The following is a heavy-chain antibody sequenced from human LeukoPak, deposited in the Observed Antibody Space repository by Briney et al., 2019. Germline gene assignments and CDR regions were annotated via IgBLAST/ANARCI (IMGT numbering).Heavy chain of an antibody. Sequence: GGSLRLSCAASGSTFSSYGMHWVRQAPGKGLEWVAVISYDGSNKYYADSVKGRFTISRDNSKNTLYLQMNSLRAEDTAVYYCAREGYDSSGYIQHWGQGTLVTVSS. CDR3: AREGYDSSGYIQH. CDR1: GSTFSSYG. CDR2: ISYDGSNK. D-gene: IGHD3-22*01. J-gene: IGHJ1*01. V-gene: IGHV3-30*03.